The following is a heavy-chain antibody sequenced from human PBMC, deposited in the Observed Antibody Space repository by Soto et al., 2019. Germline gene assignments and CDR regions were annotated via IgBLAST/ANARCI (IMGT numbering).Heavy chain of an antibody. V-gene: IGHV3-23*01. Sequence: EVQLLESGGGLVQPGGSLRLSCAASGFTFNNYAMSWVRRAPGKGLEWVSTVGWSGSSTYYADSVKGRFNISRDNSKNTLYLQMSSLRAEDTAVYSCAKKYHYDSGTYLYHFDYWGQGTLVIVSS. CDR3: AKKYHYDSGTYLYHFDY. J-gene: IGHJ4*02. D-gene: IGHD3-10*01. CDR1: GFTFNNYA. CDR2: VGWSGSST.